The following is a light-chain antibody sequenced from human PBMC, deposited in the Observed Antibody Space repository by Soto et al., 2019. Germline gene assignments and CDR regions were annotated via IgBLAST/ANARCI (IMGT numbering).Light chain of an antibody. CDR2: LSSDGSH. J-gene: IGLJ2*01. CDR3: QTWDIGARVV. Sequence: QPVLTQSPSASASLGASFKLTCTLSSGHSSYAIAWHQQQPEKGPRYLMKLSSDGSHSKGDGIPDRFSGSSSGAERYLTISSLQSEDEADYYCQTWDIGARVVFGGGTKLTVL. CDR1: SGHSSYA. V-gene: IGLV4-69*01.